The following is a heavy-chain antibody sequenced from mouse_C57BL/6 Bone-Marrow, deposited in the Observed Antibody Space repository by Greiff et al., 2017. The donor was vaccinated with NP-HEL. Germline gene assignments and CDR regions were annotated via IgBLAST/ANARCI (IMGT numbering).Heavy chain of an antibody. J-gene: IGHJ3*01. CDR2: INPYNGGT. Sequence: VQLQQSGPVLVKPGASVKMSCKASGYTFTDYYMNWVKQSHGKSLEWIGVINPYNGGTSYNQMFKGKATLTVDKSSSTAYMELNSLTSEDSAVYYCARGRLSFAYWGQGTLVTVSA. D-gene: IGHD3-2*02. V-gene: IGHV1-19*01. CDR1: GYTFTDYY. CDR3: ARGRLSFAY.